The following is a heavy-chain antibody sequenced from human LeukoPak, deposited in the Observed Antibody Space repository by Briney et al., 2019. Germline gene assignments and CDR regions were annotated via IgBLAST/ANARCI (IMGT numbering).Heavy chain of an antibody. V-gene: IGHV4-59*01. CDR3: ARSDLYGDYPPGNY. CDR1: GGSISTYY. CDR2: IYYSGRT. Sequence: SETLSLTCAVSGGSISTYYWNWIRQPPGKGLEWIGYIYYSGRTNYNPSLKSRVSISIDTSKNQFSLKLSSVTAADTAFYYCARSDLYGDYPPGNYWGQGTLVAVSS. D-gene: IGHD4-17*01. J-gene: IGHJ4*02.